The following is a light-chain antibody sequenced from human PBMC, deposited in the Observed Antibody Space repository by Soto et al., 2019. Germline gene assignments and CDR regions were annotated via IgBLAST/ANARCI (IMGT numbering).Light chain of an antibody. J-gene: IGLJ2*01. CDR1: SSNIGSNP. Sequence: QSVLTQPPSASGTPGQRVTISCSGSSSNIGSNPVNWYQQLPGTAPKLLIYSNNQRPSGVPVRFSGSKSGTSASLAISALQSEDEADYYCASWDSSLNAHLLFGGGTKLTVL. CDR3: ASWDSSLNAHLL. V-gene: IGLV1-44*01. CDR2: SNN.